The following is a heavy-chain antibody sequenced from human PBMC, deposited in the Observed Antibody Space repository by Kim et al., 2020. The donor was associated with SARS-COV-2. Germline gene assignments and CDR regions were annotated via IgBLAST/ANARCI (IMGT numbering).Heavy chain of an antibody. V-gene: IGHV4-4*09. D-gene: IGHD6-19*01. Sequence: NYTPSLKSRVTISVDTSKNKFSLKLSSVTAADTAVYYCARMVSSGWYFDYWGQGTLVTVSS. J-gene: IGHJ4*02. CDR3: ARMVSSGWYFDY.